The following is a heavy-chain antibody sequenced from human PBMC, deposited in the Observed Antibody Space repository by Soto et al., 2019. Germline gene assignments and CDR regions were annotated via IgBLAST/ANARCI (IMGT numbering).Heavy chain of an antibody. CDR3: AIGYKAVAGTYFDY. CDR1: GGTFSSYT. J-gene: IGHJ4*02. Sequence: QVQLVQSGAEVKKPGSSVKVSCKASGGTFSSYTISWVRQAPGQGLEWMGRIIPILGIANYAQKFQGRVTITADKSTRTAYMELSSLRSEDTAVYYCAIGYKAVAGTYFDYWGQGTLVTVSS. V-gene: IGHV1-69*02. D-gene: IGHD6-19*01. CDR2: IIPILGIA.